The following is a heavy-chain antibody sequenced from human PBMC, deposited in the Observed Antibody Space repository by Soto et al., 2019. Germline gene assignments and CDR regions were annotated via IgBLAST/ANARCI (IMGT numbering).Heavy chain of an antibody. J-gene: IGHJ5*02. CDR2: IYYSGST. Sequence: PXGTLSLTCTVSGGSISSYYWSWIRQPPGKGLEWIGYIYYSGSTNYNPSLKSRVTISVDTSKNQFSLKLSSVTAADTAVYYCARVRVAAAGTAWFDPWGQGTLVTVSS. CDR1: GGSISSYY. V-gene: IGHV4-59*01. D-gene: IGHD6-13*01. CDR3: ARVRVAAAGTAWFDP.